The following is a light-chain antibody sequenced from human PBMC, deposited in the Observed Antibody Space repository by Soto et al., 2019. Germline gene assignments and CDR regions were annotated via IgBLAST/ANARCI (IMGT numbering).Light chain of an antibody. V-gene: IGLV3-1*01. Sequence: SYELTQPPSVSVSPGQTASITCSGDKLGDKYACWYQQKPGQPPVLVIYQDSKRPSGIPERFSGSNSGNTATLTISGTQAMDEADYYCQAWDSSTEVFGTGTKVTVL. CDR1: KLGDKY. CDR2: QDS. CDR3: QAWDSSTEV. J-gene: IGLJ1*01.